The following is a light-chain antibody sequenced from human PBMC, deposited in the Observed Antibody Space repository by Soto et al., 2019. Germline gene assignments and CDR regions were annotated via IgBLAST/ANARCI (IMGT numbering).Light chain of an antibody. CDR1: QDISHF. CDR2: GAS. V-gene: IGKV1-27*01. J-gene: IGKJ1*01. Sequence: DIQLTQSPSSLSASVGDRVTFTCRASQDISHFLAWYQQRPGEVPRLLIYGASTLQSGVPSRFSGSGFGTDFTLTITSLQPEDVATYYCQKYNKDSPATFXPGTKLDIK. CDR3: QKYNKDSPAT.